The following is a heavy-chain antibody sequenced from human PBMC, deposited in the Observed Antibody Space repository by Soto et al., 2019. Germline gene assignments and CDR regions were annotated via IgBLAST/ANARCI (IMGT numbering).Heavy chain of an antibody. CDR2: INWNSGSI. Sequence: GGSLRLSCAASGFTFDDYAMHWVRQAPGKGLEWVSGINWNSGSIGYADSVKGRFTISRDNARNSLYLQMNSLTGDDTALYYFEKDLSGGGFSTTAFDIWGQGTMVTVSS. D-gene: IGHD6-25*01. CDR1: GFTFDDYA. J-gene: IGHJ3*02. CDR3: EKDLSGGGFSTTAFDI. V-gene: IGHV3-9*01.